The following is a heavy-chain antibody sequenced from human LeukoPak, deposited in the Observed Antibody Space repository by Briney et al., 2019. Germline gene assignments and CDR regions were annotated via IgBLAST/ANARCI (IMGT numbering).Heavy chain of an antibody. D-gene: IGHD2-15*01. V-gene: IGHV3-23*01. CDR3: AKEYCSGGSCYFLPAFDY. J-gene: IGHJ4*02. CDR1: GFTFSSYA. CDR2: ITGSGGST. Sequence: GGSLRLSCAASGFTFSSYAMSWVRQAPGKGLERVSIITGSGGSTYYADSVKGRFTISRDNFKNTLYLRMNSLRAEDTAVYYCAKEYCSGGSCYFLPAFDYWGQGTLVTVSS.